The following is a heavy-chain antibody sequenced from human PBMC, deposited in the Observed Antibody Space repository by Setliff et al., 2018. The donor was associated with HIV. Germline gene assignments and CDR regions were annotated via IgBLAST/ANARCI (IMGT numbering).Heavy chain of an antibody. CDR2: MSSSGVFI. V-gene: IGHV3-21*01. CDR3: VSSKWDFYYMDV. CDR1: GFTFRDYS. D-gene: IGHD1-26*01. Sequence: GSLRLSCATSGFTFRDYSLNWVRQAPGKGLEWIATMSSSGVFIYYADSVKGRFTISRDVAKASLHLEMTHLRGEDTALYYCVSSKWDFYYMDVWGEGTTVTVSS. J-gene: IGHJ6*03.